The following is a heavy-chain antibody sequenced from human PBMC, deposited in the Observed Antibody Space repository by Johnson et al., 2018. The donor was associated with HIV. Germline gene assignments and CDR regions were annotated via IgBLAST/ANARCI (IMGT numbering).Heavy chain of an antibody. J-gene: IGHJ3*02. D-gene: IGHD3-10*01. CDR2: IYSGGNT. CDR1: GFTVSSDY. CDR3: ARGGFGELLQDDAFDI. V-gene: IGHV3-66*01. Sequence: VQLVESGGGLVQPGGSLRLSCAASGFTVSSDYISWVRQAPGKGLEWVSVIYSGGNTYYADSVKGRFTISRNNSKNTLYLQMNSLRAEETAVYYCARGGFGELLQDDAFDIWGQGTLVTASS.